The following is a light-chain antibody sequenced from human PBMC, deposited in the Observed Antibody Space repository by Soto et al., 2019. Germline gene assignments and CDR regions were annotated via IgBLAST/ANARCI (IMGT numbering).Light chain of an antibody. V-gene: IGKV3-20*01. J-gene: IGKJ4*01. CDR3: QQYGSTPLT. Sequence: EIVLKQSPDTLSLSPGERATLSCRASQSVKNNYLAWYQQKPGQAPRFLIYDASSRATGIPDRFSGSLSGKDFTLTISRLEPEDFAGYYCQQYGSTPLTFGGGTKVDIK. CDR2: DAS. CDR1: QSVKNNY.